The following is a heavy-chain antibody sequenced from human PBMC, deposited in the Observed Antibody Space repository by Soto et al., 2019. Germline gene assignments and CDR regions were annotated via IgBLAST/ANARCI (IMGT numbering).Heavy chain of an antibody. CDR2: ISAYNGNT. Sequence: GASVKVSCKASGYTFTSYVISWVRQAPGQGLEWMGWISAYNGNTNYAQKLQGRVTMTTDTSTSTAYMELRSLRSDDTAVYYCARSQWQHRGDYYYGMDVWGQGTTVTVSS. CDR3: ARSQWQHRGDYYYGMDV. J-gene: IGHJ6*02. D-gene: IGHD6-19*01. CDR1: GYTFTSYV. V-gene: IGHV1-18*01.